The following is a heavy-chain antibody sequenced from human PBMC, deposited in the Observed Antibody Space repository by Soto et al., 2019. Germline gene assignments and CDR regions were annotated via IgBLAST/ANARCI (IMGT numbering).Heavy chain of an antibody. CDR3: ARDLPTVTPFDY. V-gene: IGHV1-46*01. CDR2: INPSGGST. J-gene: IGHJ4*02. D-gene: IGHD4-17*01. Sequence: ASVKVSCKASGYTFTSYYMHWVRQAPGQGLEWMGIINPSGGSTSYAQKFQGRVTMTRDTSTSTAYMELSSLRSEDTAVYYCARDLPTVTPFDYWGQGTLVPVSS. CDR1: GYTFTSYY.